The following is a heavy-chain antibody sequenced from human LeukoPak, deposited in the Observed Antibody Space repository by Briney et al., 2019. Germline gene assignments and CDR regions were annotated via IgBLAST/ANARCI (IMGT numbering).Heavy chain of an antibody. CDR1: GFTFSSYS. CDR3: ARVGAEMATTAELDY. CDR2: ISSSSSYI. Sequence: GGSLRLSCAASGFTFSSYSMNWVRQAPGKGLEWVSSISSSSSYIYYADSVKGRFTISRDNAKNSLYLQMNSLRAEDTAVYYCARVGAEMATTAELDYWGQGTLVTVSS. J-gene: IGHJ4*02. D-gene: IGHD5-24*01. V-gene: IGHV3-21*01.